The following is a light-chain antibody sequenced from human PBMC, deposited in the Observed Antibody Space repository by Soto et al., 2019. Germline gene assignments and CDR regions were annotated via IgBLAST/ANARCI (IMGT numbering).Light chain of an antibody. Sequence: QSALTQPRSVSGSPGQSVTISCTGTSSDVGGYNYVSWYQQHPGKAPKLMIYDVSNRPSGVPDRFSGSKSGNTASLTISGLQAEDEAEYYCSSYTNINTRACVFGTGTKVTVL. CDR1: SSDVGGYNY. CDR3: SSYTNINTRACV. CDR2: DVS. V-gene: IGLV2-11*01. J-gene: IGLJ1*01.